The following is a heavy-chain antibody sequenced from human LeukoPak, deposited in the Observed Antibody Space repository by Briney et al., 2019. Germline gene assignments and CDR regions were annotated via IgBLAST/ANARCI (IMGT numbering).Heavy chain of an antibody. D-gene: IGHD5-12*01. CDR1: GYSISSGYY. CDR2: IYHSGST. CDR3: ARGGGVATIPI. J-gene: IGHJ4*02. V-gene: IGHV4-38-2*02. Sequence: SETLSLTCTVSGYSISSGYYWGWIRQPPGKGLEWIGSIYHSGSTYYNPSLKSRVTISVDTSKNQFSLKLSSVTAADTAVYYCARGGGVATIPIWGQGTLVTVSS.